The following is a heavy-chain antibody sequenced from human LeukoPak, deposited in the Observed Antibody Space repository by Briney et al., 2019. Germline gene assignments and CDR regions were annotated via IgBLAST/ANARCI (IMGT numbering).Heavy chain of an antibody. D-gene: IGHD4-23*01. CDR2: IYSGGST. CDR1: GFTVSSNY. CDR3: ARDKDYGGPGSGYGMDV. Sequence: PGGSLRLSCAASGFTVSSNYMSWVRQAPGKGLGRVSVIYSGGSTYYADSVKGRFTISRDNSKNTLYLQMNSLRAEDTAVYYCARDKDYGGPGSGYGMDVWGQGTTVTVSS. V-gene: IGHV3-53*01. J-gene: IGHJ6*02.